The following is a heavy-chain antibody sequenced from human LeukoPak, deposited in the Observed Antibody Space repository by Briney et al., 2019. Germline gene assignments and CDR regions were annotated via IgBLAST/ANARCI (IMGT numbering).Heavy chain of an antibody. CDR2: INHSGST. J-gene: IGHJ4*02. CDR3: ARGRSDYLRYYFDH. Sequence: SETLSLTCAVYGGSFGGYYWSWIRQPPGKGLEWIGEINHSGSTNYNPSLKSRVTISVDTSKNRFSLKLSSVTAADTAVYYCARGRSDYLRYYFDHWGQGTLVTVSS. CDR1: GGSFGGYY. V-gene: IGHV4-34*01. D-gene: IGHD3-22*01.